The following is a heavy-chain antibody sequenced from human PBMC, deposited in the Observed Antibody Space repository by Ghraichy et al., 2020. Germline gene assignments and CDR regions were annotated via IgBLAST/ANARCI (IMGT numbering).Heavy chain of an antibody. CDR1: DGSINTGGYY. CDR3: ARLVDGRVYFDL. CDR2: IKYSGDT. D-gene: IGHD3-9*01. V-gene: IGHV4-31*03. J-gene: IGHJ2*01. Sequence: SQTLSLTYTVSDGSINTGGYYWSWIRQHPGKGLEWIGYIKYSGDTYYNPSLKSRVTISGDTSKNQFSLKLSSVTAADTAVYYCARLVDGRVYFDLWGRGTLVTVSS.